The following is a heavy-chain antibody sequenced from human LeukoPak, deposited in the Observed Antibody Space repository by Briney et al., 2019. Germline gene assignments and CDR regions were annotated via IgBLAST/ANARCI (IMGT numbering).Heavy chain of an antibody. D-gene: IGHD2/OR15-2a*01. Sequence: GGSLRLSCAASGFTFSCYAMSWVRQAPGKGLEWVSTIRGGGGDTYYADSVMGRFAISRDNSKNSLYLQMNSLRAEDAAIYYCARVRCSPTGCSPNWFDPWGQGTLVTVSS. V-gene: IGHV3-23*01. CDR3: ARVRCSPTGCSPNWFDP. CDR2: IRGGGGDT. J-gene: IGHJ5*02. CDR1: GFTFSCYA.